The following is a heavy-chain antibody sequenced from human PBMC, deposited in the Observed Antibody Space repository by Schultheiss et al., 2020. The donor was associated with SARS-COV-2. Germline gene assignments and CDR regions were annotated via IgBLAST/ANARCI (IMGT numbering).Heavy chain of an antibody. V-gene: IGHV3-48*03. D-gene: IGHD1-1*01. J-gene: IGHJ3*02. Sequence: GESLKISCAAFGFTFSSYEMNWVRQAPGKGLEWVSYISSSGSTIYYADSVKGRFTISRDNAKNSLYLQMNSLRAEDTAVYYCARDRGTGTMHDAFDIWGQGTMVTVSS. CDR1: GFTFSSYE. CDR2: ISSSGSTI. CDR3: ARDRGTGTMHDAFDI.